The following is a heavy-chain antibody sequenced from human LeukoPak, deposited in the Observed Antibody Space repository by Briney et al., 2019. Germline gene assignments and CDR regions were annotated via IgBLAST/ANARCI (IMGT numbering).Heavy chain of an antibody. CDR2: IWYDGSNK. J-gene: IGHJ4*02. Sequence: GGSLRLSCAASGFTFSSYGMHWVCQAPGKGLEWVAVIWYDGSNKYYADSVKGRITISRDNSKNTLYLQMNSLRAEDTAVYYCARDPIDTIAVAGILDYWGQGTLVTVSS. D-gene: IGHD6-19*01. V-gene: IGHV3-33*01. CDR1: GFTFSSYG. CDR3: ARDPIDTIAVAGILDY.